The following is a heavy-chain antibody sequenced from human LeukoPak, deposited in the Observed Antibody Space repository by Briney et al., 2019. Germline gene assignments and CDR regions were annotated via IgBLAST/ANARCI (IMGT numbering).Heavy chain of an antibody. J-gene: IGHJ5*02. Sequence: GGSLRLSCAASGFTFSSYTMSWVRQAPGKGLEWVSAISGSGGSTYYADSVKGRFTISRDNSKNTLYLQMNSLRAEDAAVYYCAKLSFSGWYPNRFDPWGQGTLVTVSS. V-gene: IGHV3-23*01. CDR1: GFTFSSYT. CDR3: AKLSFSGWYPNRFDP. CDR2: ISGSGGST. D-gene: IGHD6-19*01.